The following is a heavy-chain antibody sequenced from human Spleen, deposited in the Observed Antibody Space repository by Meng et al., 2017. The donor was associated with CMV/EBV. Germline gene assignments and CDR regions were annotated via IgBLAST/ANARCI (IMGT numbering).Heavy chain of an antibody. V-gene: IGHV4-34*01. J-gene: IGHJ6*02. Sequence: GSLRLSCTVYGGSFSAYYWSWIRQPPGKGLEWIGEITHTGSTNYNPSLRSRVTISVDTSKNQFSLQVSSVTAADTAVYYCARWGSLRGYDYYGMDVWGQGTTVTVSS. D-gene: IGHD3-10*01. CDR2: ITHTGST. CDR1: GGSFSAYY. CDR3: ARWGSLRGYDYYGMDV.